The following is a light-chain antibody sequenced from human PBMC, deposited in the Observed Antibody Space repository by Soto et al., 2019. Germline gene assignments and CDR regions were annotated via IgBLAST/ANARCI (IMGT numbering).Light chain of an antibody. CDR1: QTIDSW. V-gene: IGKV1-5*03. CDR3: QQYHIYSAT. J-gene: IGKJ1*01. CDR2: KAS. Sequence: IQLTQSPSTLSASVGDRVSITCRASQTIDSWLAWYQHRPGKPPNLLIYKASTLASGVPSRFSGSGSGTEFTLTINSLQPDDFATYYCQQYHIYSATFGQGTKVDIK.